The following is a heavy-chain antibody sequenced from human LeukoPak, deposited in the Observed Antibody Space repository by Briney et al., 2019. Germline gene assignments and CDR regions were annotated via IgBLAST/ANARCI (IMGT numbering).Heavy chain of an antibody. V-gene: IGHV3-9*01. CDR1: GFTFDDYA. Sequence: GGSLRLSCAASGFTFDDYAMHWVRQAPGKGLEWVSGISWNSGSIGYADSVKGRFTISRDNAKNSLYLQMNSLRAEDTALYYCAKDMAGTTLGAFDIWGQGTMVTVSS. J-gene: IGHJ3*02. CDR3: AKDMAGTTLGAFDI. D-gene: IGHD1-1*01. CDR2: ISWNSGSI.